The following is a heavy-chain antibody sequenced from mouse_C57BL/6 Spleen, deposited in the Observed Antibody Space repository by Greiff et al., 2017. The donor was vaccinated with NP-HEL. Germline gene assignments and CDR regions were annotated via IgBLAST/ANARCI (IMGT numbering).Heavy chain of an antibody. V-gene: IGHV1-82*01. CDR1: GYAFSSSW. CDR3: ARWGKGYYAMDD. J-gene: IGHJ4*01. Sequence: VQLQQSGPELVKPGASVKISCKASGYAFSSSWMNWVKQRPGQGLEWIGRIYPGAGDTNYNGKFKGKATLTADKSSSTAYMQLSSLTSEDSAVYFCARWGKGYYAMDDWGQGTSVTVSS. CDR2: IYPGAGDT.